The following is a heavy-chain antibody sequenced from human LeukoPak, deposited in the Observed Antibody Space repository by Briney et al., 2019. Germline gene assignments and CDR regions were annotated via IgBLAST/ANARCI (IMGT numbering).Heavy chain of an antibody. D-gene: IGHD6-13*01. CDR3: ARVSVRSSREDY. CDR1: GFTFSSYD. CDR2: IGTAGDT. V-gene: IGHV3-13*01. J-gene: IGHJ4*02. Sequence: PGGSLRLSCAASGFTFSSYDMHWVRQATGKGLEWVSAIGTAGDTYYPGSVKGRFTISRENAKNSLYLQMNSLRAEDTAVYYCARVSVRSSREDYWGQGTLVTVSS.